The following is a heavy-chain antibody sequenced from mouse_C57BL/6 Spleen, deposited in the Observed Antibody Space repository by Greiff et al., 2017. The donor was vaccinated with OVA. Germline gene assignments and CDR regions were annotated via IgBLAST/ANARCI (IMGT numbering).Heavy chain of an antibody. V-gene: IGHV5-17*01. Sequence: EVMLVESGGGLVKPGGSLKLSCAASGFTFSDYGMHWVRQAPEKGLEWVAYISSGSSTIYYADTVKGRFTISRDNAKNTLFLQMTSLRSEDTAMYYCARTFYYYGSSYRYFDVWGTGTTVTVSS. CDR3: ARTFYYYGSSYRYFDV. CDR2: ISSGSSTI. CDR1: GFTFSDYG. J-gene: IGHJ1*03. D-gene: IGHD1-1*01.